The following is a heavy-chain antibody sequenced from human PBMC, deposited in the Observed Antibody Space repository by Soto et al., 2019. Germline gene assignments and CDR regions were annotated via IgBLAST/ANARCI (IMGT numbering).Heavy chain of an antibody. V-gene: IGHV3-9*01. J-gene: IGHJ3*02. D-gene: IGHD2-2*01. CDR3: ANGPAQSHHDAFDI. CDR2: ISWNSGSI. CDR1: GFTFDDYA. Sequence: GGSLRLSCAASGFTFDDYAMHWVRQAPGKGLEWVSGISWNSGSIGYADSVKGRFTISSDNAKNSMYLHIISLRAEDTALYYFANGPAQSHHDAFDIWGQGTLVTVSS.